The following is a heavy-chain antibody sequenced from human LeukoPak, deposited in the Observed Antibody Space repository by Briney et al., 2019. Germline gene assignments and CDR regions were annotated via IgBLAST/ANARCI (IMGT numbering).Heavy chain of an antibody. CDR1: GFTFSSYE. J-gene: IGHJ4*02. Sequence: GGSLRLSCAASGFTFSSYEMNWVRQAPGKGLEWVSYISASGSTRYYADSVKGRFTISRDNAKNSLYLQMNSLRAEDTALYYCARVGPIVVVTGCFDYWGQGTLVTVSS. CDR3: ARVGPIVVVTGCFDY. V-gene: IGHV3-48*03. D-gene: IGHD2-21*02. CDR2: ISASGSTR.